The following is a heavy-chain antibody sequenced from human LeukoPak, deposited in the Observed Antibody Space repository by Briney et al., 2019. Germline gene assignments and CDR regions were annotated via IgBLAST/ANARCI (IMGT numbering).Heavy chain of an antibody. D-gene: IGHD3-3*01. J-gene: IGHJ4*02. CDR2: ISYDGSNK. Sequence: GGSLRLSCAASGFTFSSYAMHWVRQAPGKGLEWVAVISYDGSNKYYADSVKGRFTISRDNSKNTLYLQMNSLRAEDTAVYYCARGPITIFGVVIISRYYFDYWGQGTLVTVSS. V-gene: IGHV3-30*01. CDR3: ARGPITIFGVVIISRYYFDY. CDR1: GFTFSSYA.